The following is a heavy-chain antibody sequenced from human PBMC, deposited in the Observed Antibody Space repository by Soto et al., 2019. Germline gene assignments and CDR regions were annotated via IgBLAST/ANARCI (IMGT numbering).Heavy chain of an antibody. J-gene: IGHJ4*02. CDR1: GGSISSGDYY. D-gene: IGHD6-6*01. CDR2: IYYTGST. V-gene: IGHV4-30-4*01. CDR3: ARDRVAGRHSVYFDY. Sequence: KTSETLSRTCSVSGGSISSGDYYGSWIRQPPGKGLEWIGYIYYTGSTYYNPSLKSRLSLSVDTSKNQFSLRLSSVTAADTAVYYCARDRVAGRHSVYFDYWGQGILVTVSS.